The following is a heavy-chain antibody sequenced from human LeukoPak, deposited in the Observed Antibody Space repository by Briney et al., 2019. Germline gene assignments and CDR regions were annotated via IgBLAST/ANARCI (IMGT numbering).Heavy chain of an antibody. CDR3: ARGDTEYGSFRH. D-gene: IGHD6-6*01. Sequence: ASVKVPCKASGYTFIDYYMHWVRQAPGQGLEWMGWINPKSGGTTYAQKFQGRVTMTRDTSISTAYMELSSLISDDTGVYYCARGDTEYGSFRHWGQGTLVTVSS. J-gene: IGHJ4*02. CDR2: INPKSGGT. CDR1: GYTFIDYY. V-gene: IGHV1-2*02.